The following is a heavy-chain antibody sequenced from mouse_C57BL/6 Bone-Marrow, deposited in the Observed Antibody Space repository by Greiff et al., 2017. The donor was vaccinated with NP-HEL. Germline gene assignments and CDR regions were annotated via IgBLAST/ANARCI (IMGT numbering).Heavy chain of an antibody. Sequence: EVKLMESGPVLVKPGASVKMSCKASGYTFTDYYMNWVKQSHGKSLEWIGVINPYNGGTSYNQKFKGKATLTVDKSSSTAYMELNSLTSEDSAVYYCAREQLVPGDYWGQGTTLTVSS. CDR2: INPYNGGT. D-gene: IGHD4-1*02. CDR3: AREQLVPGDY. V-gene: IGHV1-19*01. CDR1: GYTFTDYY. J-gene: IGHJ2*01.